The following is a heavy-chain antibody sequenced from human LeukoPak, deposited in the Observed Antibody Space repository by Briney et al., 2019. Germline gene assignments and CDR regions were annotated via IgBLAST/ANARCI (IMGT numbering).Heavy chain of an antibody. CDR2: IKQDGSEK. V-gene: IGHV3-7*01. D-gene: IGHD2-2*01. Sequence: LRLSCAASGFTFSSYWMSWVRQAPGKGLEWVANIKQDGSEKYYVDSVKGRLTISRDNAKNSLYLQMNSLRAEDTAVYYCAREQRYCSSTSCYGGFDYWGQGTLVTVSS. CDR3: AREQRYCSSTSCYGGFDY. J-gene: IGHJ4*02. CDR1: GFTFSSYW.